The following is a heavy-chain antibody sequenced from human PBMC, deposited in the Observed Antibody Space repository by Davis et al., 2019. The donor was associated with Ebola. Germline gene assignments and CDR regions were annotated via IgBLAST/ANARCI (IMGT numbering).Heavy chain of an antibody. J-gene: IGHJ4*02. V-gene: IGHV1-8*01. D-gene: IGHD3-10*01. CDR2: MNPNSDNT. Sequence: ASVKVSCKTSGGTFTNYAVNWVRQATGQGLEWLGWMNPNSDNTGYVQMFQGRVTMTRDTSISTAYMELSSLRPEDTAVYYCAQGSGSYIYWGQGTLVTVAS. CDR1: GGTFTNYA. CDR3: AQGSGSYIY.